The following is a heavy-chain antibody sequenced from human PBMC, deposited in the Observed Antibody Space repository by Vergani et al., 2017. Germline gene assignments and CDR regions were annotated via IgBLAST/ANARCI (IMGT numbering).Heavy chain of an antibody. D-gene: IGHD3-9*01. CDR1: GGSISSGGYY. J-gene: IGHJ6*02. V-gene: IGHV4-31*03. Sequence: QVQLQESGPGLVKPSQTLSLTCTVSGGSISSGGYYWSWIRQPPGKGLEWIGYIYYSGSTYYTPSLKSRVTISVDTFKNQFYLELSSVTAAETAVYYCARVVGTEYEIVTGYQYYYYYYGMDVWGQGTTVTVS. CDR3: ARVVGTEYEIVTGYQYYYYYYGMDV. CDR2: IYYSGST.